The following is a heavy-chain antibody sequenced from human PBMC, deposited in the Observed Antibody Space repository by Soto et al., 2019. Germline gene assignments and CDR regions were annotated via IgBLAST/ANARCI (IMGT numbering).Heavy chain of an antibody. V-gene: IGHV4-39*02. Sequence: SETLSLTCTVSGGSIRSSSSYWGWVRQPPGKGLEWVGSIYYLGNTYYNPSLGSRATISVDTSKNQFSLKLRSVTAADTAVFYCARDLESGYSNYYYYMDVWGKGTTVTVSS. D-gene: IGHD5-12*01. CDR2: IYYLGNT. CDR3: ARDLESGYSNYYYYMDV. CDR1: GGSIRSSSSY. J-gene: IGHJ6*03.